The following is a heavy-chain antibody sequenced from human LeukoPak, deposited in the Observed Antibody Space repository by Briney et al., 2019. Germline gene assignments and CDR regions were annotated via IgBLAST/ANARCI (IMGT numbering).Heavy chain of an antibody. V-gene: IGHV1-18*01. J-gene: IGHJ4*02. CDR2: ISAYNGNT. Sequence: ASVKVSCKASGYTFTRDSISWVRQAPGQGLEWMGWISAYNGNTNYAQKLQGRVTMTTDTSTSTAYMELRSLRSDDTAVYYCARDNGRWYYFDYWGRGTLVTVSS. CDR3: ARDNGRWYYFDY. CDR1: GYTFTRDS. D-gene: IGHD4-23*01.